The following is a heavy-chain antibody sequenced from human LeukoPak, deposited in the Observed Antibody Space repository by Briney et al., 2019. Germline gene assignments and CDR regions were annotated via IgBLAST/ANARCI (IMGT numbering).Heavy chain of an antibody. CDR3: ARDRSYGSGNYYPDY. CDR1: GFTFSTYG. D-gene: IGHD3-10*01. Sequence: PGGSLRLSCAASGFTFSTYGMHWVRQAPGKGLEWVALVWYDGSDKLYEDSVKGRFTISRDNSKNTLYLQMNSLRAEDTAVYYCARDRSYGSGNYYPDYWGQGTLVTVSS. V-gene: IGHV3-33*01. CDR2: VWYDGSDK. J-gene: IGHJ4*02.